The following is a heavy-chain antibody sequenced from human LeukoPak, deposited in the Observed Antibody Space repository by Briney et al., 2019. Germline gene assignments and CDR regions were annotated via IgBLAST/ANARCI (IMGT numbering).Heavy chain of an antibody. J-gene: IGHJ3*02. CDR1: GYTFTGYY. Sequence: GASVKVSCKASGYTFTGYYMHWVRQAPGQGLEWMGWINPNSGGTNYAQKFQGRVTMTRDTSISTAYMELSRLRSDDTAVYYCATYYYDSSGYYTHTDDAFDIWGQGTMVTVSS. CDR2: INPNSGGT. CDR3: ATYYYDSSGYYTHTDDAFDI. D-gene: IGHD3-22*01. V-gene: IGHV1-2*02.